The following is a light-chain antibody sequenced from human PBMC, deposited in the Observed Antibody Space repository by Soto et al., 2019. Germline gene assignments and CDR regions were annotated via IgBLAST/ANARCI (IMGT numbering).Light chain of an antibody. CDR1: QNIDNC. CDR2: AAS. V-gene: IGKV1-39*01. Sequence: DIQMIQSPSSLSASVGDRVTITCRASQNIDNCLSWYQQKPGKAPKLLIYAASSLHSGVPSRFSGSVSGTDFTLTISSLQREDLATYCCLQTYTAPATFGQGTRVEIK. CDR3: LQTYTAPAT. J-gene: IGKJ1*01.